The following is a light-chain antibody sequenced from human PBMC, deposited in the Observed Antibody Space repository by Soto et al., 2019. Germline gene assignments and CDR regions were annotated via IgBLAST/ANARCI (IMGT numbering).Light chain of an antibody. CDR3: QQSFSIPFP. CDR2: DAS. V-gene: IGKV1-39*01. J-gene: IGKJ3*01. Sequence: DIQMTQSPSSLSATVGDRVTITCRASQTIGKYLNWYQQQPGKVPKLLIYDASYLQSGVPLRFSGSESGKDFTLKISDLPTEDFANYYRQQSFSIPFPFGPGTKVDIK. CDR1: QTIGKY.